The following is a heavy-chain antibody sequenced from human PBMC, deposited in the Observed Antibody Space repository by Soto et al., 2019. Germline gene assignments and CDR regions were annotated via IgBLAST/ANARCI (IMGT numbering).Heavy chain of an antibody. CDR3: ARIHSDRRIAAAGDFDY. V-gene: IGHV4-39*01. Sequence: ETLSLTCTVSGGSISSSSYYWGWIRQPPGKGLEWIGSIYYSGSTYYNPSLKSRVTISVDTSKNQFSLKLSSVTAADTAVYYCARIHSDRRIAAAGDFDYWGQGTLVTVSS. J-gene: IGHJ4*02. D-gene: IGHD6-13*01. CDR1: GGSISSSSYY. CDR2: IYYSGST.